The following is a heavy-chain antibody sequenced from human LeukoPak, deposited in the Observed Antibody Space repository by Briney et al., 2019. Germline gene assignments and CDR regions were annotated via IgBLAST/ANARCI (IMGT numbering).Heavy chain of an antibody. J-gene: IGHJ4*02. V-gene: IGHV3-21*01. CDR3: TRSGTRLGTDFDY. Sequence: GGSLRLSCAASGFTFSSYWMHWVRQAPGKGLEWVSSINENSRYTYYADSVKGRFTISRDNAKNSLYPQMNSLRVEDTAVYYCTRSGTRLGTDFDYWGQGTLVTVSS. D-gene: IGHD3-16*01. CDR2: INENSRYT. CDR1: GFTFSSYW.